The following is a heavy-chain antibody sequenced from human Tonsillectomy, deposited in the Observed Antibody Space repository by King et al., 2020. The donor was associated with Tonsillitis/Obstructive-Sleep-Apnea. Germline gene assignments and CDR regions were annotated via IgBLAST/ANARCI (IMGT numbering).Heavy chain of an antibody. D-gene: IGHD2-8*01. Sequence: VQLVESGGGLVQPGRSLRLSCTASGFTFGDYAMSWVRQAPGKGLEWVGFIRRKAYGGTTEYAASVKGRFSISRDDSKSISYLQMNSLKAEDTAVYYCTIDEGVSYRYFDLRGRGTLVTVSS. CDR2: IRRKAYGGTT. CDR3: TIDEGVSYRYFDL. J-gene: IGHJ2*01. CDR1: GFTFGDYA. V-gene: IGHV3-49*04.